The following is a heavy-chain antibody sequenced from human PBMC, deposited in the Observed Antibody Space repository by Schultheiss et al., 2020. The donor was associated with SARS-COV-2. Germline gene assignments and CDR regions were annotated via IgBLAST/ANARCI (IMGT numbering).Heavy chain of an antibody. J-gene: IGHJ6*02. Sequence: SETLSLTCTVSGGSISSGGYYWSWIRQPPGKGLEWFGYIYYSGSTNYNPSLKSRVTISVDTSKNQFSLKLSSVTAAETAVYYCARVSLGAAGRYGMDVWGQGTTVTVSS. CDR1: GGSISSGGYY. D-gene: IGHD6-25*01. CDR3: ARVSLGAAGRYGMDV. CDR2: IYYSGST. V-gene: IGHV4-61*08.